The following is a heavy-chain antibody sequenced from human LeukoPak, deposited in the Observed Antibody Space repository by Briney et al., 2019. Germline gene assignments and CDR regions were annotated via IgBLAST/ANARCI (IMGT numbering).Heavy chain of an antibody. Sequence: PGGSLRLSCAASGFTFSSYAMSWVRQAPGKGMEWVSALSGSGGSTYHADSVKGRFTISRDNSKNTLYLQMNSLRAEDTAVYYCAKVGVPYYDSSAYFDYWGQGTLVTVSS. CDR3: AKVGVPYYDSSAYFDY. CDR1: GFTFSSYA. J-gene: IGHJ4*02. D-gene: IGHD3-22*01. CDR2: LSGSGGST. V-gene: IGHV3-23*01.